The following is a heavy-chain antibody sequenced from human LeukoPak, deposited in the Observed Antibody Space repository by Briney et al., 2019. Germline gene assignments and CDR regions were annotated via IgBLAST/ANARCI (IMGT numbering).Heavy chain of an antibody. CDR2: IFYSGAT. CDR3: VRHRQWLLFPDY. D-gene: IGHD6-19*01. V-gene: IGHV4-39*01. Sequence: SETLSLTCTVSGDSISINYNWGWIRQPPGKGLEWIGSIFYSGATYCSPSLKSRVTISVDTSKNQFSLKLSSMTAADTAVYYCVRHRQWLLFPDYWGQGTLVTVSS. CDR1: GDSISINYN. J-gene: IGHJ4*02.